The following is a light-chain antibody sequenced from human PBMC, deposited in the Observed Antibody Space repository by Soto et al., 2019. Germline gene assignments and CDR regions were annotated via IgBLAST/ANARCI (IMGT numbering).Light chain of an antibody. V-gene: IGKV3-20*01. CDR3: QQYGSSQYT. CDR1: QSVGSNY. J-gene: IGKJ2*01. Sequence: EIVLTQSPGTLSLSPGERATLSCRASQSVGSNYLAWYQQKPGQAPRLLIYGAYSRAPGIPDRFSGSGSGTDFTLTISRLEPADFAVYYCQQYGSSQYTFGQGTQLEIK. CDR2: GAY.